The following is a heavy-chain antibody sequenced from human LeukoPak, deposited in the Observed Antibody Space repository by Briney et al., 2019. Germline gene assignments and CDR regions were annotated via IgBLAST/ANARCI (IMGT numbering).Heavy chain of an antibody. Sequence: ASVKVSCKASGGTFSSYAISWVRQAPGQGLEWMGRIIPILGIANYAQKFQGRVTITADKSTSTAYTELSSLRSEDTAVYYCASTAIAAAGYAYYWGQGTLVTVSS. D-gene: IGHD6-13*01. CDR1: GGTFSSYA. CDR2: IIPILGIA. CDR3: ASTAIAAAGYAYY. V-gene: IGHV1-69*04. J-gene: IGHJ4*02.